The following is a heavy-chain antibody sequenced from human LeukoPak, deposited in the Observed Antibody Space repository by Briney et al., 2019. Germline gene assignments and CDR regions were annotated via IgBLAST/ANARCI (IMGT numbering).Heavy chain of an antibody. CDR1: GYTFTGYY. CDR3: ASPASGYDYPYYYGMDV. Sequence: ASVKVSCKASGYTFTGYYMHWVRQAPGQGLEGMGWINPNSGGTNYAQKFQGRVTMTRDTSISTAYMELSRLRSDDTAVYYCASPASGYDYPYYYGMDVWGQGTTVTVSS. V-gene: IGHV1-2*02. CDR2: INPNSGGT. D-gene: IGHD5-12*01. J-gene: IGHJ6*02.